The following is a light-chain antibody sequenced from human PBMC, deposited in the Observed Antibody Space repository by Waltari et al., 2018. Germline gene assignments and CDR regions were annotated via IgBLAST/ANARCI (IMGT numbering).Light chain of an antibody. CDR3: QQYNSYSRT. V-gene: IGKV1-5*03. Sequence: DIQMTQSPSTLSASVGDRVTITCRASQSISSGLAWYQQKPGKAPNLLIFTASSLESGVPSRFSGSGSGTEFTLTINSLQPDDFAVYYCQQYNSYSRTFGQGTKVEIK. CDR1: QSISSG. CDR2: TAS. J-gene: IGKJ1*01.